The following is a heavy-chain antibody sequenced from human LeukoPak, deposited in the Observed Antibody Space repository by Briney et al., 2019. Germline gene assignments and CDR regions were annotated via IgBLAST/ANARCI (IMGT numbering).Heavy chain of an antibody. D-gene: IGHD1-26*01. CDR3: AKDRSGSYSDAFDI. Sequence: GGSLRLSCAASGFTFSSYGMHWVRQAPGKGLEWVAFIRYDGSNKYYADSVKGRFTISRDNSKYTLYLQMNSLRAEDTAVYYCAKDRSGSYSDAFDIWGQGTMVTVSS. V-gene: IGHV3-30*02. CDR1: GFTFSSYG. CDR2: IRYDGSNK. J-gene: IGHJ3*02.